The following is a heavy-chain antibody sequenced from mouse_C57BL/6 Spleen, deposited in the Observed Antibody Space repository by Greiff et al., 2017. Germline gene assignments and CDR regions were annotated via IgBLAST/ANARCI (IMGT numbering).Heavy chain of an antibody. CDR2: IDPETGGT. Sequence: QVQLQQSGAELVRPGASVTLSCKASGYTFTDYEMHWVQQTPVHGLEWIGAIDPETGGTSYNQKFKGKAILTAATSFSTAYREVRSLTSEAYAVYYCTRNYGSSYEDAMDYWGQGTSVTVSS. CDR1: GYTFTDYE. V-gene: IGHV1-15*01. D-gene: IGHD1-1*01. J-gene: IGHJ4*01. CDR3: TRNYGSSYEDAMDY.